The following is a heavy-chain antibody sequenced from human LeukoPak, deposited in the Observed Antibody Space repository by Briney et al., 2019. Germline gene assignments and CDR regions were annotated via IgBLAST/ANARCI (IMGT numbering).Heavy chain of an antibody. J-gene: IGHJ4*02. CDR3: ARGERVGAKFFDY. V-gene: IGHV3-33*01. CDR1: GFTFSSYG. CDR2: IWYDGSNK. D-gene: IGHD1-26*01. Sequence: GRSLRLSCAASGFTFSSYGMHWVRQAPGKGLGWVAVIWYDGSNKYYADSVKGRFTISRDNSKNTLYLQMNSLRAEDTAVYYCARGERVGAKFFDYWGQGTLVTVSS.